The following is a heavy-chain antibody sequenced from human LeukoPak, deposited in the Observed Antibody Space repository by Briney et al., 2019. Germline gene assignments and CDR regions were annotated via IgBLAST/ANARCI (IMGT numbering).Heavy chain of an antibody. D-gene: IGHD3-10*01. CDR2: IKQDGTEK. J-gene: IGHJ5*02. Sequence: GGSLRLSCAASGFTSSSYWMSWVRQAPGKGLEWVANIKQDGTEKYYVDSVKGRFTISRDNAKNSLSLQMNSLRAEDTAVYYCARPLMYYYGSETYFWFDPWGQGTLVTVSS. CDR3: ARPLMYYYGSETYFWFDP. V-gene: IGHV3-7*01. CDR1: GFTSSSYW.